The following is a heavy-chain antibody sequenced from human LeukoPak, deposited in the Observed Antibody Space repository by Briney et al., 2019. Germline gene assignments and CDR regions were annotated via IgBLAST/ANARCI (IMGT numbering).Heavy chain of an antibody. CDR1: GGSFSGYY. J-gene: IGHJ4*02. CDR2: INHSGST. CDR3: ARVGRRGFLETKYYFDY. V-gene: IGHV4-34*01. D-gene: IGHD3-3*01. Sequence: SETLSLTCAVYGGSFSGYYWSWIRQPPGKGLEWIGEINHSGSTNYNPSLKSRVTISVDKSKNQFSLKLSSVTAADTAVYYCARVGRRGFLETKYYFDYWGQGTLVTVSS.